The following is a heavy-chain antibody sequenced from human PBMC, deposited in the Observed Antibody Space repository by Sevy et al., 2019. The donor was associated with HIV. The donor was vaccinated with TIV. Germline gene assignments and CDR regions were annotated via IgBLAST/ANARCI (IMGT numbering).Heavy chain of an antibody. Sequence: GGSLRLSCAASGFTFSSYDMHWVRQATGKGLEWVSAIGTAGDTYYPGSVKGRFTISRENAKNSLYLQMNGLRAGDTAVYYCARAQITMVRGVIYGGGMDVWGQGTTVTVSS. CDR2: IGTAGDT. CDR3: ARAQITMVRGVIYGGGMDV. J-gene: IGHJ6*02. CDR1: GFTFSSYD. V-gene: IGHV3-13*01. D-gene: IGHD3-10*01.